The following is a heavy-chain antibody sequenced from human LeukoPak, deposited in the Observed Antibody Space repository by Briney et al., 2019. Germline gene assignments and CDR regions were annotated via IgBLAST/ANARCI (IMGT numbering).Heavy chain of an antibody. J-gene: IGHJ4*02. Sequence: SETLSLTCTVSGGSIGYYYWSWLRQPAGKGLEWIGRFYTSGNTNYNPSLKSRVTMSVDTSKNQFSLKLNSVTAADTAVYYCARDFLPDYWGQGTLVTVSS. CDR3: ARDFLPDY. CDR1: GGSIGYYY. V-gene: IGHV4-4*07. CDR2: FYTSGNT.